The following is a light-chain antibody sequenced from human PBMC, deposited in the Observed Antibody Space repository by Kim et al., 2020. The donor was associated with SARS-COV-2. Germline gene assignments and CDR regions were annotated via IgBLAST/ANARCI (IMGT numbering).Light chain of an antibody. V-gene: IGLV3-19*01. CDR3: NSRDSNDNVV. J-gene: IGLJ2*01. CDR1: SLRSYY. Sequence: SSELTQDPAVSVALGQTVRITCQGDSLRSYYATWDQQKPGQAPVLVIYGKNNRPSGIPDRFSGSSSGNTASLTITGTQADDEADYYCNSRDSNDNVVFGGGTQLTVL. CDR2: GKN.